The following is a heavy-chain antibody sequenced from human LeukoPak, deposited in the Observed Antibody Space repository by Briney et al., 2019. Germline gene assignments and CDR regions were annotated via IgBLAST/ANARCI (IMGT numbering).Heavy chain of an antibody. CDR2: IKSKSDGGTI. CDR1: GFPFSSYW. V-gene: IGHV3-15*01. Sequence: GGSLRLSCVASGFPFSSYWMTWVRQAPGKGLEWVGRIKSKSDGGTIDYAAPVKGRFIISRDDSKNTLYLQMNSLKTEDTAVYYCVTDGKWGQGTLVTVSS. CDR3: VTDGK. D-gene: IGHD1-26*01. J-gene: IGHJ4*02.